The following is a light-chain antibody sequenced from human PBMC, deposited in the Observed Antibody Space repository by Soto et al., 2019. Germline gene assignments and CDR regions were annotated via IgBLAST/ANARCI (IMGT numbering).Light chain of an antibody. CDR1: SSDVGAYNY. J-gene: IGLJ1*01. CDR2: EVS. Sequence: ALTQPASVSGSPGQSITISCTGTSSDVGAYNYVSWYQQHPGKAPKLMIYEVSNRPSGVSHRFSGSKSDNTASLTISGLQTDDEADYYCSSYTSSRTLVFGTGTKVTVL. V-gene: IGLV2-14*01. CDR3: SSYTSSRTLV.